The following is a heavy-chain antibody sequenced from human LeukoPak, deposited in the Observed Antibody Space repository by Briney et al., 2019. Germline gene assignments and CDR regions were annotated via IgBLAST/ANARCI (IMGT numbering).Heavy chain of an antibody. J-gene: IGHJ4*02. Sequence: PGGSLRLSCATSGFIFTDYPMNWVRQAPGKGLEWISNIRTTAEGAKYAYYADSVKGRVTISRDDGKNTLYLHMNSLRDDDTAVYYCATDQRYAFDYWGQGILVTVSS. D-gene: IGHD3-9*01. V-gene: IGHV3-48*02. CDR1: GFIFTDYP. CDR2: IRTTAEGAKYA. CDR3: ATDQRYAFDY.